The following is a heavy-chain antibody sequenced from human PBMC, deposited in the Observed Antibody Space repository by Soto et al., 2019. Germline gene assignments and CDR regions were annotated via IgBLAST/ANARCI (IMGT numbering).Heavy chain of an antibody. J-gene: IGHJ4*02. CDR3: ARFAREENPKVGSWYYFDY. CDR1: GGSISSGGYF. D-gene: IGHD6-13*01. Sequence: PSETLSLTCTVSGGSISSGGYFWSWVRQHPGKGLEWIGNIYYSGRTYYNPSLKSRVTISVDTSKNQFSLKLSSVTAADTAVYYCARFAREENPKVGSWYYFDYWGQGTRV. CDR2: IYYSGRT. V-gene: IGHV4-31*03.